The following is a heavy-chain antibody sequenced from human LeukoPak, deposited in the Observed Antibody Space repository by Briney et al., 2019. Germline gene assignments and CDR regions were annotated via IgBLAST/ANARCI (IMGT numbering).Heavy chain of an antibody. CDR2: ISYDGSNK. CDR3: ATHFVQVFDY. J-gene: IGHJ4*02. Sequence: PGGSLRLSCAASGFTFSNYAMHWVRQAPGKWLEWVAVISYDGSNKYYADSVKGRFTISRDNSKNTLYLQMNSLRAEDTAVYYCATHFVQVFDYWGQGTLVTVSS. V-gene: IGHV3-30-3*01. CDR1: GFTFSNYA.